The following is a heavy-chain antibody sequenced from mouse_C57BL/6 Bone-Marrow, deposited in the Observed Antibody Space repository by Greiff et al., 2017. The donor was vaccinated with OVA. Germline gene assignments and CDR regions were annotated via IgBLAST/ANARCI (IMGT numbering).Heavy chain of an antibody. J-gene: IGHJ1*03. Sequence: VQLQQSGAELVKPGASVKLSCTASGFNIKDYYMHWVKQRTEQGLEWIGRIDPEDGETKYAPKFQGKATITADTSSNTAYLQRSSLTSEDTDVYYCARGAVTTVVAPYWDFDVWGTGTTVTVSS. D-gene: IGHD1-1*01. CDR2: IDPEDGET. CDR3: ARGAVTTVVAPYWDFDV. V-gene: IGHV14-2*01. CDR1: GFNIKDYY.